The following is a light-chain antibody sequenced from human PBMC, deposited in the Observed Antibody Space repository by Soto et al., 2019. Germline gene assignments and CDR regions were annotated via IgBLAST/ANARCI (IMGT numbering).Light chain of an antibody. CDR2: DVS. CDR3: SSYTSSSSSV. J-gene: IGLJ1*01. Sequence: QSALTQPASVSGSPGQSITISCTGTSSDVGGYNSVSWYQQYPGKAPKLMIHDVSNRPSGVSNRFSGSKSGNTASLTISGLQAEDEADYYCSSYTSSSSSVFGSGTKLTVL. CDR1: SSDVGGYNS. V-gene: IGLV2-14*01.